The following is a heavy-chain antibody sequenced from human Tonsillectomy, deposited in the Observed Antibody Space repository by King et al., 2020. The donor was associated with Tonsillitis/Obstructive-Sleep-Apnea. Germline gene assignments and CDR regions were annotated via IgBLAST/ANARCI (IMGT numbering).Heavy chain of an antibody. CDR1: GGTFSSFA. D-gene: IGHD5-24*01. CDR3: ATPLQMATIGDAFDI. J-gene: IGHJ3*02. V-gene: IGHV1-69*10. CDR2: IIPILDIT. Sequence: QLVQSGAEVKKPGSSVKVSCKASGGTFSSFAINWVRQAPGQGLEWMGRIIPILDITNYARKFQGRVTITADKSTSTAYMELSSLRSEDTAVYYCATPLQMATIGDAFDIWGQGTMVTVSS.